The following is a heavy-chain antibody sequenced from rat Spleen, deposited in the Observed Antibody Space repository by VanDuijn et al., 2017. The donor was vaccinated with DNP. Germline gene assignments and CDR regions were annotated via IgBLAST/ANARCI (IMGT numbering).Heavy chain of an antibody. Sequence: VQLVESGGGLVQPGRSLKLSCVASGFTVSDYYMAWVRQAPKKGLEWVATISYDGSSTYYRDSVKGRFTISRDNAKSTLYLQMDSLRSEDTATYYCARQSWELDYWGQGVMVTVSS. V-gene: IGHV5-7*01. CDR1: GFTVSDYY. D-gene: IGHD5-1*01. CDR2: ISYDGSST. CDR3: ARQSWELDY. J-gene: IGHJ2*01.